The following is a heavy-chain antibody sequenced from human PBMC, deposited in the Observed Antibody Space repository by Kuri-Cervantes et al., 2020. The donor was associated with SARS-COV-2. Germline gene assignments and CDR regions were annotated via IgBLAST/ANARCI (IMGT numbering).Heavy chain of an antibody. D-gene: IGHD4-17*01. CDR3: ARHLGGYGDRGFDF. CDR2: IYSTGAT. V-gene: IGHV4-59*01. CDR1: DGSISNYY. Sequence: ESLKISCTVSDGSISNYYWSWIRQPPGKGLEWIGHIYSTGATNYNPSLKSRVAISLDTSKSQFSLKLNSVTAADTALYYCARHLGGYGDRGFDFWGQGALVTVSS. J-gene: IGHJ4*02.